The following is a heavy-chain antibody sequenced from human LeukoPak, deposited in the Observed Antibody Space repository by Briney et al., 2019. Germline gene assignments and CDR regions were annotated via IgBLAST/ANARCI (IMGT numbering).Heavy chain of an antibody. D-gene: IGHD6-13*01. CDR1: GFTFSSYW. V-gene: IGHV3-74*01. Sequence: GGSLTLSCAVSGFTFSSYWMHWVRQAPAKGLVWVSRINTDGSSTSYADSVKGRFTISRDNAKNTLYLQMNSLRAEDTAVYYCARESGIAAALDLWGQGTLVTVSS. CDR3: ARESGIAAALDL. J-gene: IGHJ5*02. CDR2: INTDGSST.